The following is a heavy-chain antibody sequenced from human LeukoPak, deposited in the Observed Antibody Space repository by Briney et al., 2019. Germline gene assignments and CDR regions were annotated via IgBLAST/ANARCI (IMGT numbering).Heavy chain of an antibody. CDR3: TSPYSSSFV. CDR1: GFTFSSYV. V-gene: IGHV3-73*01. CDR2: IRSKANSYAT. D-gene: IGHD6-6*01. J-gene: IGHJ6*02. Sequence: TGGSLRLSCAASGFTFSSYVMHWVRQASGKGLEWVGRIRSKANSYATAYAASVKGRFTISRDDSKNTAYLQMNSLKTEDTAVYYCTSPYSSSFVWGQGTTVTVSS.